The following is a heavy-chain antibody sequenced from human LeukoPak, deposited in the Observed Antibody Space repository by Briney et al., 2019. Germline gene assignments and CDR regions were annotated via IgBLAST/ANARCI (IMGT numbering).Heavy chain of an antibody. V-gene: IGHV1-2*06. D-gene: IGHD6-6*01. CDR3: ARVWYSSSFLFDY. CDR1: GYTFTGYY. J-gene: IGHJ4*02. Sequence: GASVKDSCKASGYTFTGYYMHWVRQAPGQGLELLGRINPKSGGSNYAQKFQGRVTMTRDTSISTAYMELSSVRSDDTAVYYCARVWYSSSFLFDYWGQGTLVTVSS. CDR2: INPKSGGS.